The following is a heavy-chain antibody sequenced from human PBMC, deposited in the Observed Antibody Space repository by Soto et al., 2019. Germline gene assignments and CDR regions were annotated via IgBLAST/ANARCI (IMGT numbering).Heavy chain of an antibody. D-gene: IGHD3-22*01. Sequence: PSETLSLTCTVSGGSISSYYWSWIRQPPGKGLEWIGYIYYSGSTNYNPSLKSRVTISVDTSKNQFSLKLSSVTAADTAVYYCARDGGYYYDSSGYFFDYWGQGTLVTVSS. J-gene: IGHJ4*02. CDR3: ARDGGYYYDSSGYFFDY. V-gene: IGHV4-59*01. CDR2: IYYSGST. CDR1: GGSISSYY.